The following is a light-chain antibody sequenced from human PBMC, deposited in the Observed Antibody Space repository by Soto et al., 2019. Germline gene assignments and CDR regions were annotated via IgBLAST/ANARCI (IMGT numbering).Light chain of an antibody. J-gene: IGLJ1*01. CDR3: ISYASINTDV. CDR2: DVT. CDR1: SSDVGGYDY. V-gene: IGLV2-14*01. Sequence: QSVLTQPASVSGSPGQSITISCTGTSSDVGGYDYVSWYQQHPGKAPKLMIYDVTNRPSGVSNRFSGSKSGNTASLTISGLQAEDEADYYCISYASINTDVFGTGTKLTFL.